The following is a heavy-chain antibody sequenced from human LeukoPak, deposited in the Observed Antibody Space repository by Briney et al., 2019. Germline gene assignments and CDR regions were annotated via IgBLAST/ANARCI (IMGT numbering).Heavy chain of an antibody. CDR3: ARSLRSGTYYFDY. CDR1: GFTFSSYW. J-gene: IGHJ4*02. Sequence: GGSLRLSCAASGFTFSSYWMSSVRQAPGKGLEWVANIKQDGSEKYYVDSGKGRSTISRDNAKNSLYLQMNSLRAEDTAVYYCARSLRSGTYYFDYWGQGTLVTVSS. D-gene: IGHD1-1*01. V-gene: IGHV3-7*01. CDR2: IKQDGSEK.